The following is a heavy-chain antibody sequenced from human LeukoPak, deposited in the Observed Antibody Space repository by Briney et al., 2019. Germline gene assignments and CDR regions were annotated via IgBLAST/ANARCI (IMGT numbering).Heavy chain of an antibody. CDR3: AKGRTTASFDP. CDR2: ISNTGGST. Sequence: GGSLRLSCAASGFTFSSYTMTWVPQAPGRGLEWVSGISNTGGSTYYADSVKGRFTISRDNSKNTVYLQMNSLRAEDTALYYCAKGRTTASFDPWGQGTLVTVSS. J-gene: IGHJ5*02. D-gene: IGHD4-11*01. CDR1: GFTFSSYT. V-gene: IGHV3-23*01.